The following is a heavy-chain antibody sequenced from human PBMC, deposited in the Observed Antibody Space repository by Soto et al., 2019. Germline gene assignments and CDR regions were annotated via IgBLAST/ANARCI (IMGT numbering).Heavy chain of an antibody. CDR1: GGSINTFY. CDR3: AREGSYSAYNFAHGIQLWSFDF. D-gene: IGHD5-12*01. CDR2: IFSSGST. V-gene: IGHV4-4*07. J-gene: IGHJ4*02. Sequence: LALTCTVSGGSINTFYWSWVRQPAGKGLEWIGRIFSSGSTSFNPSLESRVAMSVDTSKNHFSLNLSSVTAADMAVYYCAREGSYSAYNFAHGIQLWSFDFWGQGALVTVSS.